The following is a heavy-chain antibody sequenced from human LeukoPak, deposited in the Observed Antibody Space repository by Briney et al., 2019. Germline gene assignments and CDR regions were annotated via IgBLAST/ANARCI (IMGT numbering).Heavy chain of an antibody. D-gene: IGHD2-21*02. CDR2: IPYDGSNK. CDR3: AKDRYCGGDCYSPPYFDY. Sequence: GGSLRLSCAASGFTFSSYGMHWVRQAPGKGLEWVAVIPYDGSNKYYADSVKGRFTISRDNSKNTLYLQMNSLRAEDTAVYYCAKDRYCGGDCYSPPYFDYWGQGTLVTVSS. J-gene: IGHJ4*02. V-gene: IGHV3-30*18. CDR1: GFTFSSYG.